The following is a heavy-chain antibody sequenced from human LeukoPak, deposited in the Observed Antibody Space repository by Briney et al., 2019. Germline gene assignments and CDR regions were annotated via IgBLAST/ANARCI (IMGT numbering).Heavy chain of an antibody. V-gene: IGHV3-30*02. D-gene: IGHD6-19*01. CDR1: GFTFSSYG. CDR2: IRYDGSNK. J-gene: IGHJ4*02. Sequence: GGSLRLSCAASGFTFSSYGIHWVRQAPGKGLEWVAFIRYDGSNKYYAGSVKGRFTISRDNSNNTLYLQMTSLRVEDTAVYYCAKDRGSSGWSGMDYWGQGTLVTVSS. CDR3: AKDRGSSGWSGMDY.